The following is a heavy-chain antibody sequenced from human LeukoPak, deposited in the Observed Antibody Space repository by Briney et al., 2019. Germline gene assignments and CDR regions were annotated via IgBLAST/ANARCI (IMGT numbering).Heavy chain of an antibody. CDR2: IIAYNGNT. CDR1: GYTFTSYG. V-gene: IGHV1-18*01. CDR3: ARDNSVRDEAWWFNP. J-gene: IGHJ5*02. Sequence: ASVKVSCKASGYTFTSYGISWMRQAPGQGLEWMGWIIAYNGNTNYAQKLQGRVTMTTDTSTSTAYMELRSLRSDDTAVYYCARDNSVRDEAWWFNPWGQGTLVTVSS. D-gene: IGHD5-24*01.